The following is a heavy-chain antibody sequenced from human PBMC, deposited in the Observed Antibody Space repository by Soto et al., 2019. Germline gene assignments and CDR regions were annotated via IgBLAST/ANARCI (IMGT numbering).Heavy chain of an antibody. J-gene: IGHJ4*02. CDR2: ISAYNGNT. D-gene: IGHD3-22*01. Sequence: ASAKVSCKASGYTFTSYGISWVRQAPGQGLEWMGWISAYNGNTNYAQKLQGRVTMTTDTSTSTAYMELRSLRSDDTAVYYCARLVLGLHAYYYDSSGYYQDYWGQGTLVTVSS. V-gene: IGHV1-18*04. CDR3: ARLVLGLHAYYYDSSGYYQDY. CDR1: GYTFTSYG.